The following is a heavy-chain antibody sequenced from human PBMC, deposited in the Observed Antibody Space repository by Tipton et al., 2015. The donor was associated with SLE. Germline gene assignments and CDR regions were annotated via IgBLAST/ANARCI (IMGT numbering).Heavy chain of an antibody. CDR3: ARGRVATAYYFDY. CDR1: GGSFSGDY. V-gene: IGHV4-34*01. D-gene: IGHD5-12*01. J-gene: IGHJ4*02. Sequence: TLSLTCAVYGGSFSGDYWTWIRQPPGKGLEWIGEINHSGSTNYNPPLKSRVTISVDAFKNQFSLRLSSVTAADTAVYYCARGRVATAYYFDYWGQGTLVTVSS. CDR2: INHSGST.